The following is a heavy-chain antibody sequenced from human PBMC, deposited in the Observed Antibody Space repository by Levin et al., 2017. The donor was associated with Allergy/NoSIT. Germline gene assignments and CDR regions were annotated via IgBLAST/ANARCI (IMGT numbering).Heavy chain of an antibody. Sequence: SETLSLTCAVYGGSFSGYYWSWIRQPPGKGLEWIGEINHSGSTNYNPSLKSRVTISVDTSKNQFSLKLSSVTAADTAVYYCARVEQLLRYFDWLLPPGAFDIWGQGTMVTVSS. J-gene: IGHJ3*02. CDR2: INHSGST. D-gene: IGHD3-9*01. V-gene: IGHV4-34*01. CDR3: ARVEQLLRYFDWLLPPGAFDI. CDR1: GGSFSGYY.